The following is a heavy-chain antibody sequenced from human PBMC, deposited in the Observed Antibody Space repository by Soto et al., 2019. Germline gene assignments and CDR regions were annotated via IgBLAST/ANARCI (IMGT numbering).Heavy chain of an antibody. CDR3: AKHRWNYDYFDF. CDR2: ISGSGEST. J-gene: IGHJ4*02. V-gene: IGHV3-23*01. Sequence: GGSLRLSCAASGFTFSSCAMNWVRQAPGKGLEWVSTISGSGESTYYADSVKGRFTISRDNSKSTLYLQMNSLRAEDTAVYYCAKHRWNYDYFDFCGQGPLVTVSS. CDR1: GFTFSSCA. D-gene: IGHD1-7*01.